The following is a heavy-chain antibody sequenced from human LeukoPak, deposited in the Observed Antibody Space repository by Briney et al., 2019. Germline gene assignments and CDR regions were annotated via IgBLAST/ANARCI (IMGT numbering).Heavy chain of an antibody. V-gene: IGHV1-18*01. CDR2: ISAYNCNA. CDR1: GCTFTSYG. Sequence: ASVTVTCKASGCTFTSYGINWVRQAPGQGLEWMGWISAYNCNANYEQKLQGRVTMTTDTSTSTAYMELRSLRSDDTAVYYCAREHPPESWFDPWGQGTLVTVSS. J-gene: IGHJ5*02. CDR3: AREHPPESWFDP. D-gene: IGHD1-14*01.